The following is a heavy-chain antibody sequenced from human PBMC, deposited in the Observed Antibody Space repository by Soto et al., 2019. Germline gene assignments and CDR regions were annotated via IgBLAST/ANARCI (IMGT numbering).Heavy chain of an antibody. J-gene: IGHJ4*02. CDR1: GFTFSSYA. Sequence: EVQLLESGGGLVQPGGSLRLSCAASGFTFSSYAMSWVRQAPGKGLEWVSAISGSGGSTYYADSVKGRFTISRDNSKNTLYLQINSLRAEDTAVYYCAKDHSPLRFLEWLPKVSPFDYWGQGTLVTVSS. V-gene: IGHV3-23*01. CDR2: ISGSGGST. CDR3: AKDHSPLRFLEWLPKVSPFDY. D-gene: IGHD3-3*01.